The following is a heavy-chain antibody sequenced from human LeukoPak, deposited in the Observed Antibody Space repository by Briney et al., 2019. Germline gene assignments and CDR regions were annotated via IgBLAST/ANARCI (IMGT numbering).Heavy chain of an antibody. CDR1: GFTFSSYG. Sequence: GGSLRLSCAASGFTFSSYGMHWVRQAPGKGLEWVAVIWYDGSNKYYADSVKGRFTISRDNSKNTLYLQMNSLRAEDTAVYYCAKMSRFGGYSYGYIDYWGQGTLVTVSS. V-gene: IGHV3-33*06. CDR3: AKMSRFGGYSYGYIDY. J-gene: IGHJ4*02. CDR2: IWYDGSNK. D-gene: IGHD5-18*01.